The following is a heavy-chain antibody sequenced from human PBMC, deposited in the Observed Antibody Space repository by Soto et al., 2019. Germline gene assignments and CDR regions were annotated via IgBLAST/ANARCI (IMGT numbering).Heavy chain of an antibody. J-gene: IGHJ5*02. CDR3: ARDYFDSRDYTTHGFDP. D-gene: IGHD3-22*01. CDR2: IYHTGNA. CDR1: GDSISNSRFY. V-gene: IGHV4-39*01. Sequence: PSETLSLTCSVSGDSISNSRFYWAWIRQPPGEGLEWIGSIYHTGNAYYNPSLKSRVTIFVDTSKNQFSLKSTSVTAADTALYYCARDYFDSRDYTTHGFDPWGQGTLVTVSS.